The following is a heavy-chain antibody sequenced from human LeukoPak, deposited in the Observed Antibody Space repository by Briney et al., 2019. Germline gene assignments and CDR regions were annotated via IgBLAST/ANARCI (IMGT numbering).Heavy chain of an antibody. CDR2: MNPNSGNT. J-gene: IGHJ4*02. CDR3: ARPYYDSSGYYLRY. D-gene: IGHD3-22*01. Sequence: ASVKVSCKASGYTFTSYDINWVRQATGQGLEWMGWMNPNSGNTGYAQKFQGRVTMTRNTSISTAYMELSSLRSEDTAVYYCARPYYDSSGYYLRYWGQGILVTVSS. CDR1: GYTFTSYD. V-gene: IGHV1-8*01.